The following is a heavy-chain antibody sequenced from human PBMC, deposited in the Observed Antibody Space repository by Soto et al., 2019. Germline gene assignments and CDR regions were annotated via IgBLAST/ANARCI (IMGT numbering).Heavy chain of an antibody. CDR1: SGSISSSNW. J-gene: IGHJ4*02. CDR3: ARDKGYGSGSYYISRGTAYFDY. V-gene: IGHV4-4*02. CDR2: IYHSGST. Sequence: SETLSLTCAVSSGSISSSNWWSWVRQPPGKGLEWIGEIYHSGSTNYNPSLKSRVTISVDKSKNQFSLKLSSVTAADTAVYYCARDKGYGSGSYYISRGTAYFDYWGQGTLVTVSS. D-gene: IGHD3-10*01.